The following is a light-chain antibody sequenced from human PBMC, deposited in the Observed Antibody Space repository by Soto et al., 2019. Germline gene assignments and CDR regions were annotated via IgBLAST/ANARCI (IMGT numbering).Light chain of an antibody. CDR2: EVH. V-gene: IGLV2-18*02. J-gene: IGLJ2*01. CDR1: SSDVGTYDR. Sequence: QSALTQPPSVSGSPGQSVTISCIGTSSDVGTYDRVSWYQAPPGTAPKLIIYEVHYRPSGVPDRFSGSKSGNTASLTISGLQAEDEADYYCSSDAASTTLLFGGGTKVTVL. CDR3: SSDAASTTLL.